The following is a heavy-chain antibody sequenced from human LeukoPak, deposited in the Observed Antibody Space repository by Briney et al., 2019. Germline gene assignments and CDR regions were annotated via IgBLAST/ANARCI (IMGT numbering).Heavy chain of an antibody. CDR1: GGSFSGYY. Sequence: NPSETLSLTCAVYGGSFSGYYWSWIRQPPGKGLEWIGEINHSGSTNYNPSLKSRVTISVDTSKNQFSLKLSSVTAADTAVYYCARGRGYGEIDYWGQGTLVTVSS. CDR3: ARGRGYGEIDY. D-gene: IGHD5-12*01. CDR2: INHSGST. V-gene: IGHV4-34*01. J-gene: IGHJ4*02.